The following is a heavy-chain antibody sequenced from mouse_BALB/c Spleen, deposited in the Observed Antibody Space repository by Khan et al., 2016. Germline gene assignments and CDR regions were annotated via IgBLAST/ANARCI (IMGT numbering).Heavy chain of an antibody. V-gene: IGHV5-6-5*01. CDR1: GFTFSDYA. J-gene: IGHJ4*01. CDR3: SREKDAMHY. Sequence: EVELVESGGGLVKPGGSLKLSCAASGFTFSDYAMSWVRQTPEKRLEWVASISTGGTTHYPDSMKGRFTISRDIARNVLYLRISSLRSEDTGMYYCSREKDAMHYWGQGTSVTVSS. CDR2: ISTGGTT.